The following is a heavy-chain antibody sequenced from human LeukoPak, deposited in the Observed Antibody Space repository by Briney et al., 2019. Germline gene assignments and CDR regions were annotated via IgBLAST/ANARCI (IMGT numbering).Heavy chain of an antibody. J-gene: IGHJ5*02. CDR3: ARXXXXMVRXVIEEVRNNWFDP. CDR1: GYTFTSYA. D-gene: IGHD3-10*01. CDR2: INTNTGNP. Sequence: ASVKVSCKASGYTFTSYAMNWVRQAPGQGLEWMGWINTNTGNPTYAQGFTGRFVFSLDTSVSTAYLQISSLKAEDTAVYYCARXXXXMVRXVIEEVRNNWFDPWGQGTLVTVSS. V-gene: IGHV7-4-1*02.